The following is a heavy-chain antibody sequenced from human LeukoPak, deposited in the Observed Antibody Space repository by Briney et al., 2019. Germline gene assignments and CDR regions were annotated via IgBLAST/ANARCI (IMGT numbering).Heavy chain of an antibody. CDR1: GFTFSNAW. D-gene: IGHD3-22*01. V-gene: IGHV3-15*01. Sequence: GGSLRLSCAASGFTFSNAWMTWVRQAPGKGLEWVGRIKSKTDGEITDYAAPVKGRFTISRDDSKNTLYLQVNSLKTEDTAVYYCLGDDSSGYSIDYWGQGALVTVSS. CDR2: IKSKTDGEIT. J-gene: IGHJ4*02. CDR3: LGDDSSGYSIDY.